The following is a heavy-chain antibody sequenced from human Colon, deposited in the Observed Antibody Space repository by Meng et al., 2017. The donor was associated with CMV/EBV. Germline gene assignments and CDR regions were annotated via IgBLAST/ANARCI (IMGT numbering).Heavy chain of an antibody. CDR3: ASTGPLYGLYFCY. J-gene: IGHJ4*02. Sequence: GESLKISCAASGSSFSNSWMIRVRRAPGKGLEWVAKTNEDGSDKYYVDSVKGRFTIFRDNAKNSVYLQMNSLRAEDTAVYYCASTGPLYGLYFCYWGQGTLVTVSS. CDR2: TNEDGSDK. CDR1: GSSFSNSW. V-gene: IGHV3-7*01. D-gene: IGHD2-8*01.